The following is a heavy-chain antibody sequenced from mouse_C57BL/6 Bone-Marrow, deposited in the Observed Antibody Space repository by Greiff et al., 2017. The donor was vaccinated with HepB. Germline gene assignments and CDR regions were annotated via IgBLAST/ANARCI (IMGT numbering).Heavy chain of an antibody. V-gene: IGHV1-15*01. CDR1: GYTFTDYE. CDR2: IDPETGGT. CDR3: TRELGILRSSYAMDY. Sequence: QVQLQKSGAELVRPGASVTLSCKASGYTFTDYEMHWVKQTPVHGLEWIGAIDPETGGTAYNQKFKGKAILTADKSSSTAYMELRSLTSEDSAVYYCTRELGILRSSYAMDYWGQGTSVTVSS. D-gene: IGHD1-1*01. J-gene: IGHJ4*01.